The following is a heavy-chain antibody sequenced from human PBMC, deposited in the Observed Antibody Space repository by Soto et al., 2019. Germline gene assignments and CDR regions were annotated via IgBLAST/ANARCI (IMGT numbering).Heavy chain of an antibody. J-gene: IGHJ4*02. CDR3: ARDRLRGYDSSGFYS. V-gene: IGHV1-18*01. CDR1: GYSFSSYG. CDR2: INTYNGNR. D-gene: IGHD3-22*01. Sequence: QVQLVQSGAELRKPEASVKVSCKASGYSFSSYGINWVRQAPGQGLEWMGWINTYNGNRNYAQKFEDRVTMTTATSTNTVYMELRILKSDDTAIYYCARDRLRGYDSSGFYSWGQGTLVTVSS.